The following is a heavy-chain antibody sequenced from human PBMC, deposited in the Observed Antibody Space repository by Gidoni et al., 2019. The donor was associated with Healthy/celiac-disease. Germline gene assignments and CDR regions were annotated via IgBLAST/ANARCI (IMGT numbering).Heavy chain of an antibody. CDR2: ISGNNGKT. CDR3: ARDFGIVGATTDFDY. Sequence: QVQLVQSGAEVKKPGASVKVSCKASGYTFPSYGISWVRQAPGQGLEWMGWISGNNGKTNYAQKFQGRVTMTTDTSTSTAYMELRSLRSDDTAVYYCARDFGIVGATTDFDYWGQGTLVTVSS. J-gene: IGHJ4*02. CDR1: GYTFPSYG. V-gene: IGHV1-18*01. D-gene: IGHD1-26*01.